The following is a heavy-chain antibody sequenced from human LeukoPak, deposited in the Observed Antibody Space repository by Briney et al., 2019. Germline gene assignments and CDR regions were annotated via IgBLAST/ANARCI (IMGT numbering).Heavy chain of an antibody. Sequence: SVKVSCKASGCTFSRYAIIWVRQAPGQGLEGMGGIIPIFGTANYAQKFQGRVTITADESTSTAYMELSSLRAEDTAVYYCAVPGNSSSWYESVYWGQGTLVTVSS. J-gene: IGHJ4*02. V-gene: IGHV1-69*13. CDR2: IIPIFGTA. D-gene: IGHD6-13*01. CDR3: AVPGNSSSWYESVY. CDR1: GCTFSRYA.